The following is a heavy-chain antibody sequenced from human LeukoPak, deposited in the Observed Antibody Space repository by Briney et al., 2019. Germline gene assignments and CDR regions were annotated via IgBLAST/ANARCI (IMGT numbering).Heavy chain of an antibody. J-gene: IGHJ5*02. CDR2: IWYDGSNK. V-gene: IGHV3-33*01. D-gene: IGHD6-19*01. CDR1: GFTFSSYG. CDR3: ARAVAGTHWFDP. Sequence: GGSLRLSCAASGFTFSSYGMHWVRQAPGKGLEWVAVIWYDGSNKYYADSVKGRFTISRDNSKNTLYLQMNSLRAEDTAVYYCARAVAGTHWFDPWGQGTLVIVSS.